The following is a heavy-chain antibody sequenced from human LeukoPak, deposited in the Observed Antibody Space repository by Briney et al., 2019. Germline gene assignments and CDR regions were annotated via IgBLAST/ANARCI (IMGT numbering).Heavy chain of an antibody. J-gene: IGHJ3*02. CDR3: AKDQTSNRIMDAFDI. Sequence: GGSLRLSCAASGFTFSSYVMNWVRQAPGKGLEWVSGISDSGGSTYYADSVKGRFTIPRDNSKNTLYLQMDSLRAEDTAIYYCAKDQTSNRIMDAFDIWGQGTMVTVSS. D-gene: IGHD3-16*01. CDR2: ISDSGGST. V-gene: IGHV3-23*01. CDR1: GFTFSSYV.